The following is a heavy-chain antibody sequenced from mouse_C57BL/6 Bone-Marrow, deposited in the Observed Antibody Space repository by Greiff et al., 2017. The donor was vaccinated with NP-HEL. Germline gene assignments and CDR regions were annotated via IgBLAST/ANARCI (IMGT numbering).Heavy chain of an antibody. CDR1: GFTFSDYY. Sequence: EVKLMESGGGLVQPEGSLKLSCAASGFTFSDYYMYWVRQTPEKRLEWVAYISNGGGSTYYPDTVKGRFTISRDNAKNTLYLQMSRLKSEDTAMYYCASYGYDRGYFDYWGQGTTLTVSS. J-gene: IGHJ2*01. CDR2: ISNGGGST. D-gene: IGHD2-2*01. CDR3: ASYGYDRGYFDY. V-gene: IGHV5-12*01.